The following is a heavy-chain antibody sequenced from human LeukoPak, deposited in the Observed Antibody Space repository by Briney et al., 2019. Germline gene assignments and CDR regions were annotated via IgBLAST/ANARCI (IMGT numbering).Heavy chain of an antibody. D-gene: IGHD3-22*01. Sequence: SVTVSCKASGDSLTTYAINWVRQAPGQGLEWMGRVIPLLNIPHYAQKFRDRVTITAETSTNTSYLELRGLTSDDTAVYYCARAPHYSGSSGYNWFHPWGQGSLVTVSS. CDR3: ARAPHYSGSSGYNWFHP. V-gene: IGHV1-69*04. J-gene: IGHJ5*02. CDR1: GDSLTTYA. CDR2: VIPLLNIP.